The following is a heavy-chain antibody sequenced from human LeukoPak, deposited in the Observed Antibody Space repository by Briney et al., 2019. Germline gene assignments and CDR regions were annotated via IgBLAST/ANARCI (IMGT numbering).Heavy chain of an antibody. CDR3: AKVDDPFTVVAATGAFDI. D-gene: IGHD2-15*01. Sequence: GGSLRLSCAASGFTFSSYAMSWVRQAPGKGLEWVSAISGSGGSTYYADSVKGRFTISGDNSKNTLYLQMNSLRAEDTAVYYCAKVDDPFTVVAATGAFDIWGQGTMVTVSS. V-gene: IGHV3-23*01. J-gene: IGHJ3*02. CDR2: ISGSGGST. CDR1: GFTFSSYA.